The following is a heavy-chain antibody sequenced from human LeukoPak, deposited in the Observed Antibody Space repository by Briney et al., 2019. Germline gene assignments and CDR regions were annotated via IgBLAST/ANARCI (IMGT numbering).Heavy chain of an antibody. J-gene: IGHJ4*02. D-gene: IGHD5-12*01. V-gene: IGHV3-23*01. CDR3: AKDGAWLRFDD. Sequence: GGSLRLSCAASGFTFSSYSMNWVRQAPGKGLEWVSGISPGGGPTYYADSVKGRFTISRDDSKKTLYLQMNKLRAEDTAVYYCAKDGAWLRFDDWGQGILVTVSS. CDR2: ISPGGGPT. CDR1: GFTFSSYS.